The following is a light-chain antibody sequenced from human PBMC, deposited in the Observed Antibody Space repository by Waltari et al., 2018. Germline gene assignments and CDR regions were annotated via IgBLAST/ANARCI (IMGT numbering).Light chain of an antibody. Sequence: DIVMTQSPDSLAVSLGERATINCKSRQSVLYSSENKNYLGCDQQKPGHPPKPRISWASTRESGVPDRFSGSGSGTDFTLTISSLQAEDVAVYYCQQYYSDPNNFGQGTKLEIE. V-gene: IGKV4-1*01. CDR3: QQYYSDPNN. CDR2: WAS. CDR1: QSVLYSSENKNY. J-gene: IGKJ2*01.